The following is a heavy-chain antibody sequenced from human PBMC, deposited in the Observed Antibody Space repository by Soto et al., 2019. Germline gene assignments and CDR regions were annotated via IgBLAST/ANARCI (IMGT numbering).Heavy chain of an antibody. D-gene: IGHD6-19*01. CDR1: GYTFTSYG. J-gene: IGHJ6*02. V-gene: IGHV1-18*01. CDR3: ARRQWLVGGYYYGMDV. CDR2: TSAYKGNT. Sequence: QVQLVQSGAEVKKPGASVKVSCKASGYTFTSYGISWVRQAPGQGLEWMGWTSAYKGNTNYAQKLQGRVTMTTDTSTSTAYMELRSLRSADTAVYYCARRQWLVGGYYYGMDVWGQGTTVTVSS.